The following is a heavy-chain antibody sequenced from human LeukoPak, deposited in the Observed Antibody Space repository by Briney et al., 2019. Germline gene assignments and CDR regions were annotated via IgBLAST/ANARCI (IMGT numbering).Heavy chain of an antibody. CDR2: SYHSGTT. CDR1: GGSIRSTTHY. V-gene: IGHV4-61*01. Sequence: SETLSLTCTVSGGSIRSTTHYWSWIRQPPGKGLEWLWYSYHSGTTNYNPSLRSRVTISVDTSKNQFSLKLSSVTAADTAVYYCATMKAVRVNDFWSGYPDYWGQGTLVTVPS. D-gene: IGHD3-3*01. J-gene: IGHJ4*02. CDR3: ATMKAVRVNDFWSGYPDY.